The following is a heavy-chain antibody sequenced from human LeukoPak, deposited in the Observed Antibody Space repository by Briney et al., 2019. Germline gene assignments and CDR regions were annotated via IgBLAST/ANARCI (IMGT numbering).Heavy chain of an antibody. D-gene: IGHD5-18*01. CDR3: GRGWGYSEI. CDR1: GHTVRNYC. CDR2: INTAGSSK. Sequence: GGSLRLSCAASGHTVRNYCMHWVRRAPGKGLVWVSLINTAGSSKTYAHSEKGRFTISRDNSKHTLYVHMNSLRAEDTAVYYCGRGWGYSEIWGQGTMVIVSS. V-gene: IGHV3-74*03. J-gene: IGHJ3*02.